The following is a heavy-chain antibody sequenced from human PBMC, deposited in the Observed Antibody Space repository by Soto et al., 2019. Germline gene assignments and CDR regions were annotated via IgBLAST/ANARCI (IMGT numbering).Heavy chain of an antibody. Sequence: GGALRLSCAASGFTFSSYAMSWVHQAPGKGLEWVSAISGSGGSTYYADSVKGRFTISRDNSKNTLYLQMNSLRAEDTAVYYCAKELWFGELGDFDYWGQGTLVTVSS. V-gene: IGHV3-23*01. CDR2: ISGSGGST. CDR1: GFTFSSYA. J-gene: IGHJ4*02. D-gene: IGHD3-10*01. CDR3: AKELWFGELGDFDY.